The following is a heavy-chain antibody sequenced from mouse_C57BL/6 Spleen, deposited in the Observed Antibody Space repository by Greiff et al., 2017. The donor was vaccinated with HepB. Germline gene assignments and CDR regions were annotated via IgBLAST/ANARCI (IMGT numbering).Heavy chain of an antibody. CDR3: ARDEESHYYAMDY. CDR1: GYSITSGYD. CDR2: ISYSGST. Sequence: EVQRVESGPGMVKPSQSLSLTCTVTGYSITSGYDWHWIRHFPGNKLEWMGYISYSGSTNYNPSLKSRISITHDTSKNHFFLKLNSVTTEDTATYYCARDEESHYYAMDYWGQGTSVTVSS. V-gene: IGHV3-1*01. J-gene: IGHJ4*01.